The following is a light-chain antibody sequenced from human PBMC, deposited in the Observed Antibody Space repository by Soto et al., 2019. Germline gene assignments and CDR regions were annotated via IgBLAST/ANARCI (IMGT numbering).Light chain of an antibody. V-gene: IGKV2-28*01. CDR1: QSLLHSNGYNY. CDR3: MQALQTRIT. CDR2: LRS. Sequence: DIVMTQSPLSLPVTPGEPASISCRSSQSLLHSNGYNYLAWYLQKPGQSPQLLIDLRSNRASRVHDRFSGSGAGTDCTRKISRAAAEDGGVYYCMQALQTRITFGEGTRLEIK. J-gene: IGKJ5*01.